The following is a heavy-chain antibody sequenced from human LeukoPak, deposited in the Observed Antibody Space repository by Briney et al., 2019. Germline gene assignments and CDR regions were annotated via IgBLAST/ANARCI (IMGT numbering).Heavy chain of an antibody. CDR1: GFTFSHYT. J-gene: IGHJ6*02. V-gene: IGHV3-30*14. Sequence: GGSLRLSCVASGFTFSHYTMHWVRQAAGKGLEWVALILYDGSDKYYVDSVKGRFTISRDDSKNTLYLQMNSLRAEDTAVYYCARDIDYSSDVWGQGTTVTVSS. CDR3: ARDIDYSSDV. D-gene: IGHD4-11*01. CDR2: ILYDGSDK.